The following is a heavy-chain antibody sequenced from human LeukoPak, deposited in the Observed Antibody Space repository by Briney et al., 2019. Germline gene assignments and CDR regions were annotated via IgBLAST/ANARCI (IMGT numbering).Heavy chain of an antibody. CDR2: ISSNGGST. CDR3: ARDRDCSSTSCYAPFDY. J-gene: IGHJ4*02. Sequence: GGSLRLSCAASGFTFSSYAMHWVRQAPGKGLEYVSAISSNGGSTYYANFVKGRFTISRDNSKNTLYLQMGSLRAEDMAVYYCARDRDCSSTSCYAPFDYWGQGTLVTVSS. D-gene: IGHD2-2*01. V-gene: IGHV3-64*01. CDR1: GFTFSSYA.